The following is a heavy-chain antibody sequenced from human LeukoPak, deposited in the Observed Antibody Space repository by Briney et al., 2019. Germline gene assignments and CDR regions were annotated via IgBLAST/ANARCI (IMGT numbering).Heavy chain of an antibody. CDR1: GFTFSSYS. D-gene: IGHD6-19*01. Sequence: GGSLRLSCAASGFTFSSYSMNWVRQAPGKGLEWVSSISSSSYIYYADSVKGRSTISRDNSKNTLYLQMNSLRAEDTAVYYCAKDQGIAVAWGQGTLVTVSS. V-gene: IGHV3-21*04. CDR3: AKDQGIAVA. CDR2: ISSSSYI. J-gene: IGHJ4*02.